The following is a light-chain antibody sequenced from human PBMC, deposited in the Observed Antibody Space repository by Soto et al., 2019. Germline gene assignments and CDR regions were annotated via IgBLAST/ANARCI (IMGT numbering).Light chain of an antibody. V-gene: IGLV2-23*01. CDR2: EGS. CDR3: CSYAGSSTSVV. CDR1: SSDVGSYHL. J-gene: IGLJ2*01. Sequence: QSALTQPASVSGSPGQSITISCIGTSSDVGSYHLVSWYQQHPGKAPKLMIYEGSKRPSGVSHRFSGSKSGNTASLTISGLQAEDEAEYYCCSYAGSSTSVVFGGGTKLTVL.